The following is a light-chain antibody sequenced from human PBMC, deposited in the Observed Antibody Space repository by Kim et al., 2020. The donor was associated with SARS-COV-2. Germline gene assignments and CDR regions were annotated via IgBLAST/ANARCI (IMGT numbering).Light chain of an antibody. CDR2: ENN. Sequence: NSMLTQPHSVSESPGKTVTISCTRSSGSIASNYVQWYQQRPGSSPTTVIYENNQRPSGVPDRFSGSIDSSSNSASLTISGLKTEDEADYYCQSYDISNQVFGGGTKLTVL. V-gene: IGLV6-57*01. CDR3: QSYDISNQV. CDR1: SGSIASNY. J-gene: IGLJ3*02.